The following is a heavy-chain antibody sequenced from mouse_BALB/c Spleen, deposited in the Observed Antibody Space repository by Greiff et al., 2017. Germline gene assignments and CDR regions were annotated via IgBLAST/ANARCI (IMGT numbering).Heavy chain of an antibody. Sequence: VQLQQSGPELVKPGASVKMSCKASGYTFTDYYMDWVKQSHGESFEWIGRVNPYNGGTSYNQKFKGKATLTVDKSSSTAYMELNSLTSEDSAVYYCARGGNYWYFDVWGAGTTVTVSS. CDR2: VNPYNGGT. CDR1: GYTFTDYY. D-gene: IGHD1-1*02. V-gene: IGHV1-19*01. CDR3: ARGGNYWYFDV. J-gene: IGHJ1*01.